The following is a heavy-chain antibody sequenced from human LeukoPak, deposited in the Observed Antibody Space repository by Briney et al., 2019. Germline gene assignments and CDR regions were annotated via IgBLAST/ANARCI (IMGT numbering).Heavy chain of an antibody. Sequence: ASVKVSCKASGYSFTIYGIGWVRQAPGQGLEWMGWLSVYNGHTSYAQKFQGVFTMTTDTSTGTAYMELRSLRSDDTAVYYCARLLVTEYKTGWYGHNFDYWGQGTQVTVSS. D-gene: IGHD6-19*01. CDR1: GYSFTIYG. J-gene: IGHJ4*02. CDR3: ARLLVTEYKTGWYGHNFDY. V-gene: IGHV1-18*01. CDR2: LSVYNGHT.